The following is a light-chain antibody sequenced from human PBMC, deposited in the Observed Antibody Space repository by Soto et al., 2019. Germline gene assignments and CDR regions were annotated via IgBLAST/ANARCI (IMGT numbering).Light chain of an antibody. V-gene: IGKV3-15*01. CDR3: QQYSHWPLT. CDR1: QSVNSN. CDR2: GIS. Sequence: EIVMTQSPAILSVSPGESATLPCSASQSVNSNYLAWYQQHPGQPPRLLIYGISTRATGTPARFSGSGSGTEFSLTISSLQSEDFAVYYCQQYSHWPLTFGGGTKV. J-gene: IGKJ4*01.